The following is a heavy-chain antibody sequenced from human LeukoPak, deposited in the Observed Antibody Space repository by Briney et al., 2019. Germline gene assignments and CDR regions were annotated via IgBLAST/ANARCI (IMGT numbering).Heavy chain of an antibody. V-gene: IGHV1-2*02. CDR1: GYTFTDYY. J-gene: IGHJ4*02. Sequence: ASVKVSCKASGYTFTDYYIHWVRPAPGQGLEWMGWINPNSGGTNSAQKFQGRVTMTKDTSISTAYMELSRLRSDDTAVYFCATAIAVVDYWGQGTLVTVSS. CDR2: INPNSGGT. D-gene: IGHD6-19*01. CDR3: ATAIAVVDY.